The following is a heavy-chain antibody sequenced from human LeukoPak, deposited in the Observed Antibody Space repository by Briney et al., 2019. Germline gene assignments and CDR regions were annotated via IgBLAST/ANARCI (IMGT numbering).Heavy chain of an antibody. D-gene: IGHD3-9*01. Sequence: VASVKVSCKASGGTFSSYAISWVRQAPGQGLEWMGGIIPIFGTANYAQKFQGRVTITADKSTSTAYMELSSLRSEDTAVYYCARGGDTLTGYYFDYWGQGTLVTVSS. J-gene: IGHJ4*02. CDR3: ARGGDTLTGYYFDY. V-gene: IGHV1-69*06. CDR1: GGTFSSYA. CDR2: IIPIFGTA.